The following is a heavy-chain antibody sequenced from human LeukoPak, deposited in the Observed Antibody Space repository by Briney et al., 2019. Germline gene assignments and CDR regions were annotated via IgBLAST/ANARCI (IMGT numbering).Heavy chain of an antibody. CDR3: ARCLYYYDSSGYYPYYYYYMDV. Sequence: GESLKISCKGSGYSFTSYWIGWVRQMPGKGLEWMGIIYPGDSDTRYSPSFQGQLTISADKSISTAYLQWSSLKASDTAMYYCARCLYYYDSSGYYPYYYYYMDVWGKGTTVTISS. CDR2: IYPGDSDT. J-gene: IGHJ6*03. V-gene: IGHV5-51*01. CDR1: GYSFTSYW. D-gene: IGHD3-22*01.